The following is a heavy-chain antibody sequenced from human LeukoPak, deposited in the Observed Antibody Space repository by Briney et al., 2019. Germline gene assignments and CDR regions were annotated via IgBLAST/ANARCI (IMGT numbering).Heavy chain of an antibody. CDR1: GGSISSSNW. Sequence: PSGTLSLTCAVSGGSISSSNWWRWVRQPPRKGLELIGEIDHSGSTNYNPSLKSRVTISVDKSKNQFSLKLSTVTAADTAVYYCVRDRGYCDGGTCHIFDSWGQGILVTVSS. CDR3: VRDRGYCDGGTCHIFDS. CDR2: IDHSGST. V-gene: IGHV4-4*02. J-gene: IGHJ4*02. D-gene: IGHD2-15*01.